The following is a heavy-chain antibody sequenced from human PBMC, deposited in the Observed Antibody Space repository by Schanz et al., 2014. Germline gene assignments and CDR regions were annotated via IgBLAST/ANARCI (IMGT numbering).Heavy chain of an antibody. V-gene: IGHV3-13*01. CDR1: GFTLSNSD. J-gene: IGHJ4*02. Sequence: EVQLVESGGGLVQPGGSLRLSCAASGFTLSNSDMHWVRQGTGKGLEWVSTIGYLGDTYYPDSVKGRFTVSRDSGQNSLYLQMNSLRAGDTAVYYCARVHHYDPSGWGYFDYRGQGALVTVSP. D-gene: IGHD3-22*01. CDR2: IGYLGDT. CDR3: ARVHHYDPSGWGYFDY.